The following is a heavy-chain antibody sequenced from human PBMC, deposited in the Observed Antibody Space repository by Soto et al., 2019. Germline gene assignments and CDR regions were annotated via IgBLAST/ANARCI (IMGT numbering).Heavy chain of an antibody. CDR1: GGSISSGGYY. D-gene: IGHD6-25*01. J-gene: IGHJ6*02. V-gene: IGHV4-31*03. CDR2: IYYSGST. Sequence: QVQLQESGPGLVKPSQTLSLTCTVSGGSISSGGYYWSWIRQHPGKGLEWIGYIYYSGSTYYNPSXXXRVTISVDTSXXQXSXXLSSVTAADTAVYYWARSWGFTAATGSYYYYGMDVWGQGTTVTVSS. CDR3: ARSWGFTAATGSYYYYGMDV.